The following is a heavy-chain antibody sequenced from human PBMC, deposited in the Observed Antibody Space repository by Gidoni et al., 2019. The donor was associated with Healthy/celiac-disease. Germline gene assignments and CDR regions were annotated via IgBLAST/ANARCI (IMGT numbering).Heavy chain of an antibody. J-gene: IGHJ6*02. Sequence: QVQRVQSGAEVKKPGSSVKVSCKASGGSFSSYAISWVRQAPGQGLEWMGRIIPILGIANYAQKFQGRVTITADKSTSTAYMELSSLRSEDTAVYYCAREGDYGGPWYYYYGMDVWGQGTTVTVSS. CDR3: AREGDYGGPWYYYYGMDV. CDR1: GGSFSSYA. V-gene: IGHV1-69*04. D-gene: IGHD4-17*01. CDR2: IIPILGIA.